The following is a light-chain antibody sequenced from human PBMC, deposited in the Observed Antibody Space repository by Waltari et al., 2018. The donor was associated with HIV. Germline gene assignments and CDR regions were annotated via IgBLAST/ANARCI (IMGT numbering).Light chain of an antibody. CDR3: QKYDSAPLT. CDR1: QNINDW. Sequence: DIQMTQSPSTLSASVGDRVTITCRASQNINDWLAWYQQKPGQAPKLLIHRTGVLESGVPSRFSGTGFGTEFTLTISSLQPDDFATYYCQKYDSAPLTFGGGTKVEIQ. J-gene: IGKJ4*01. CDR2: RTG. V-gene: IGKV1-5*03.